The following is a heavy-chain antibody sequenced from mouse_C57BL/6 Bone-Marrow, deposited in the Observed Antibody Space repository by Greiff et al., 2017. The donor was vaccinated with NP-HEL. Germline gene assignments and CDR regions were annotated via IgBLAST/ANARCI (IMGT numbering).Heavy chain of an antibody. CDR2: IWSGGST. V-gene: IGHV2-2*01. CDR3: ARNSGLRRNYYAMDY. D-gene: IGHD2-4*01. CDR1: GFSLTSYG. J-gene: IGHJ4*01. Sequence: VKVEESGPGLVQPSQSLSITCTVSGFSLTSYGVHWVRQSPGKGLEWLGVIWSGGSTDYNAAFISRLSISKDNSKSQVFFKMNSLQADDTAIYYCARNSGLRRNYYAMDYWGQGTSVTVSS.